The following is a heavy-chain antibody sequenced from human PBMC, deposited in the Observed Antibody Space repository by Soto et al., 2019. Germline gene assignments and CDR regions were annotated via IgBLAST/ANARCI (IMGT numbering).Heavy chain of an antibody. CDR2: ISAYNGNT. Sequence: QVQLVQPGAEVKKPGASVKGSCKASGYIFTSYGISWVRQAAGQGLVWMGWISAYNGNTNFARKLQGRDTFTTDTYPTRASRGLRSLTCDDRAVYWRARDRWCRVHSPDPWGQGTLVTVSS. D-gene: IGHD2-21*01. CDR3: ARDRWCRVHSPDP. CDR1: GYIFTSYG. V-gene: IGHV1-18*01. J-gene: IGHJ5*02.